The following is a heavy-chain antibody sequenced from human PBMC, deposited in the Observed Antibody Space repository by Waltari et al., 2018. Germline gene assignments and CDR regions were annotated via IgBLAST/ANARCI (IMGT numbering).Heavy chain of an antibody. J-gene: IGHJ4*02. CDR3: ARDGTSSSHFDS. CDR2: ITPILDTK. CDR1: GGNFGNYV. V-gene: IGHV1-69*01. Sequence: QVQMVQSGAEVKKPGSSVKVSCKASGGNFGNYVISWVRQAPGQGLEWMGGITPILDTKNHAPKFRGRLTITADESTGTAYMELDSLRPDDTAIYFCARDGTSSSHFDSWGQGTQVTVSS.